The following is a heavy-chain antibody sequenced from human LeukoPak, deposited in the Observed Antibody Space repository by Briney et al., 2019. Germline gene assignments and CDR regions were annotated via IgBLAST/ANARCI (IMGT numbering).Heavy chain of an antibody. Sequence: ASVKVSCKASGYTFTSYAMHWVRQAPGQRLEWMGWINAGNGNTKYSQEFQGRVTITRDTSASTAYMELSSLRSEDMAVYYCARAPLHIVVVTTYFDYWGQGTLVTVSS. CDR3: ARAPLHIVVVTTYFDY. D-gene: IGHD2-21*02. J-gene: IGHJ4*02. CDR1: GYTFTSYA. CDR2: INAGNGNT. V-gene: IGHV1-3*03.